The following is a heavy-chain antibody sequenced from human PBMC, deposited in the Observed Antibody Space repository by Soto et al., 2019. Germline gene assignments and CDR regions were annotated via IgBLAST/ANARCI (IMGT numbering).Heavy chain of an antibody. CDR1: GFTFSSYA. CDR2: ISYDGSNK. CDR3: AKSSRITMIVVVITQPDY. D-gene: IGHD3-22*01. Sequence: GGSLRLSCAASGFTFSSYAMSWVRQAPGKGLEWVAVISYDGSNKYYADSVKGRFTISRDNSKNTLYLQMNSLRAEDTAVYYCAKSSRITMIVVVITQPDYWGQGTLVTVSS. J-gene: IGHJ4*02. V-gene: IGHV3-30*18.